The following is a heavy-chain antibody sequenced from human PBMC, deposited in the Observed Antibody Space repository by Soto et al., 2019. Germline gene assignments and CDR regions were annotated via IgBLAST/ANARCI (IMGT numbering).Heavy chain of an antibody. J-gene: IGHJ6*02. D-gene: IGHD2-8*01. V-gene: IGHV1-18*01. CDR1: GFTFSKYG. Sequence: RASVKVSCKASGFTFSKYGLNWVRQAPGQGLEWMGWVSANNGHTNYAQNLQGRVSMTTDTSTSTAYMELRGLTFDDTAVYYCARDIESVTAKHFFYYYAMDVWGQGTTVTVSS. CDR3: ARDIESVTAKHFFYYYAMDV. CDR2: VSANNGHT.